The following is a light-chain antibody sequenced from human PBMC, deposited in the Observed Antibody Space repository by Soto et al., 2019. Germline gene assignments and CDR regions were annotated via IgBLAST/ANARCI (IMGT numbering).Light chain of an antibody. CDR1: QSISNH. CDR3: QQRYSTPLT. J-gene: IGKJ4*01. V-gene: IGKV1-39*01. Sequence: DIQMTQSPSSLSASVGDRVTITCRASQSISNHLNWYQQKPGKAPKLLVYGASTLQSGVTSRFSGSGSGTDFTLTISSLQPEDFATYYCQQRYSTPLTFGGGTTVEIK. CDR2: GAS.